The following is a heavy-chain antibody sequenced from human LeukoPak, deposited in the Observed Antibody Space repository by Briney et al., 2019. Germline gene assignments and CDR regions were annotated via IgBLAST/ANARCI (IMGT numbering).Heavy chain of an antibody. CDR2: INHSGST. J-gene: IGHJ4*02. CDR3: ARGRTMVRFFDY. D-gene: IGHD3-10*01. CDR1: GGSFSGYY. Sequence: PSETLSLTCAVYGGSFSGYYWSWIRQPPGKGLEWIGEINHSGSTNYNPSLKSRVTISVDTSKNQFSPKLSSVTAADTAVYYCARGRTMVRFFDYWGQGTLVTVSS. V-gene: IGHV4-34*01.